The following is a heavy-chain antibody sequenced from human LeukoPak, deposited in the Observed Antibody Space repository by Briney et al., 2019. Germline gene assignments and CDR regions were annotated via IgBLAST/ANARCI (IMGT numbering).Heavy chain of an antibody. CDR2: IGYDGSNK. J-gene: IGHJ5*02. CDR3: AKNWEYIGWFDP. V-gene: IGHV3-30*02. CDR1: GFTFSSYG. D-gene: IGHD2/OR15-2a*01. Sequence: PGGSLRLSCAASGFTFSSYGMHWVRQAPGKGLEWVAFIGYDGSNKYYADSVKGRFTISRDNSKNTLYLQMNSLRAEDTAVYYCAKNWEYIGWFDPWGQGTLVTVSS.